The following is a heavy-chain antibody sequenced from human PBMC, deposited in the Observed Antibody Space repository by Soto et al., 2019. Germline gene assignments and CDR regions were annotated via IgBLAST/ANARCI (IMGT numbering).Heavy chain of an antibody. CDR3: ARYNRVVVVPAAIWWFDP. J-gene: IGHJ5*02. V-gene: IGHV4-38-2*01. CDR2: IYHSGTT. Sequence: PSETLSLTCAVSGDSISSGYYWAWIRQPPGKGLEWIGSIYHSGTTYYNPPLKSRVTISVDTSKNQFSLKLSSVTAADSAVYYCARYNRVVVVPAAIWWFDPWGQGTLVTVSS. CDR1: GDSISSGYY. D-gene: IGHD2-2*02.